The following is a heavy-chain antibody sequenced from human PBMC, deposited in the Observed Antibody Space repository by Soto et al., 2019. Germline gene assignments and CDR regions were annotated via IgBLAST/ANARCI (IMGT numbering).Heavy chain of an antibody. J-gene: IGHJ5*02. Sequence: SETLSLTCTVPGGSISSYYWSWIRQPPGKGLEWIGYIYYSGSTNYNPSLKSRVTISVDTSKNQFSLKLSSVTAADTAVYYCARGGAVTTRPGWFDPWGQGTLVTVSS. CDR2: IYYSGST. CDR3: ARGGAVTTRPGWFDP. CDR1: GGSISSYY. D-gene: IGHD4-17*01. V-gene: IGHV4-59*01.